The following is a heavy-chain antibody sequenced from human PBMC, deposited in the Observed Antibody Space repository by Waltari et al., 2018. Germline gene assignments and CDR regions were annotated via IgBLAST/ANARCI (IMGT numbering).Heavy chain of an antibody. CDR2: FYQTGST. Sequence: QLQLQESGPGLVKPSETLSLTCTVSGGSIRSASYYWGWIRQPPGKGLEWIGSFYQTGSTYYNPSLRSRVTISIDTSRDQFSLKLRSVTAADTAVYYCVRKSYDGWGSLDYWGQGTLVTVSS. V-gene: IGHV4-39*01. CDR3: VRKSYDGWGSLDY. D-gene: IGHD3-3*01. J-gene: IGHJ4*02. CDR1: GGSIRSASYY.